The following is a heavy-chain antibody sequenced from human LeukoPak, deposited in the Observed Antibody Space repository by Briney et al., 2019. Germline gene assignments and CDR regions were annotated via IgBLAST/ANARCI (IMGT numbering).Heavy chain of an antibody. V-gene: IGHV3-48*01. D-gene: IGHD3-10*01. Sequence: GGSLRLSCAASGFTFSSYSMNWVRQAPGKGLEWVPYISSSSSTIYYADSVKGRFTISRDNAKNSLYLQMNSLRAEDTAVYYCARDLYYYGSGSNHDYWGQGTLVTVSS. CDR1: GFTFSSYS. J-gene: IGHJ4*02. CDR3: ARDLYYYGSGSNHDY. CDR2: ISSSSSTI.